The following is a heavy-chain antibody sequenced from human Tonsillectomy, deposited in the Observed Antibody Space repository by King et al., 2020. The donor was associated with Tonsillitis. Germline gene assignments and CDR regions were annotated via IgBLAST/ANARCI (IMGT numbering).Heavy chain of an antibody. CDR3: ARGGMDV. CDR1: GFTFSSFA. V-gene: IGHV3-64*01. CDR2: ISSNGDNT. J-gene: IGHJ6*02. Sequence: EVQLVESGGGSVQPGGSLKLSCAASGFTFSSFAMHWVRQAPGKGLESVSSISSNGDNTYYANSVKGRFTISRDNSKNMLFLEMGSLRPEDMAVYYCARGGMDVWGQGTTVSVSS.